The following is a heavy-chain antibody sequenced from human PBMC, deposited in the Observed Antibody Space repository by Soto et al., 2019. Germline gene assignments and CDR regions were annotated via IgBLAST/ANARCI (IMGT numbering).Heavy chain of an antibody. CDR1: GYTFSAYY. J-gene: IGHJ4*02. V-gene: IGHV1-2*02. CDR3: MRGGWGDSPIDY. D-gene: IGHD1-26*01. Sequence: ASVKVFCKTSGYTFSAYYVHWARLTPGRGFQWLGWINPSNEITTFSQFFQGRVTMTRDTSTNTVHMELNRLTSDDTAVYYCMRGGWGDSPIDYWGQGTQVTAPQ. CDR2: INPSNEIT.